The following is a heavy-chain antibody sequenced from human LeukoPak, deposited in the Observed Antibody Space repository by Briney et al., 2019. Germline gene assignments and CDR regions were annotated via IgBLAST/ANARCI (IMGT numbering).Heavy chain of an antibody. V-gene: IGHV3-23*01. CDR2: TSGNGVKT. CDR3: AKDLGYAFDF. CDR1: GFAFSTYA. Sequence: PGGSLRLSCAASGFAFSTYAMSWVRQAPGLGLEWVSSTSGNGVKTYYADSVKGRFTISRDNSKKTLYLQMKSLRAEDTAIYYCAKDLGYAFDFWGQGTLVTVSS. D-gene: IGHD7-27*01. J-gene: IGHJ4*02.